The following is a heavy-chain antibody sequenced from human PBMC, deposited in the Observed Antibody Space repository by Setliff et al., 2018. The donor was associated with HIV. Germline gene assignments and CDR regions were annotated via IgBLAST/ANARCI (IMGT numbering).Heavy chain of an antibody. CDR1: GGSFSGNY. J-gene: IGHJ2*01. D-gene: IGHD2-15*01. CDR2: INYSGTT. CDR3: ARSCQSGRSDWYFDL. Sequence: SETLSLTCAIYGGSFSGNYWSWIRQPPGKGLEWIGEINYSGTTNHNPFLKSRVTISVDTSKKQFSLKLNSVTAADSAIYFCARSCQSGRSDWYFDLWGRGTLVTAPQ. V-gene: IGHV4-34*01.